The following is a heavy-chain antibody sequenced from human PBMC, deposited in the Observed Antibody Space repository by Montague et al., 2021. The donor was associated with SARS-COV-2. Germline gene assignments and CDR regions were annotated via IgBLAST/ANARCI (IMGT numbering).Heavy chain of an antibody. D-gene: IGHD3-16*01. CDR2: IFYTGST. Sequence: SETLSLTCSVSGGSTSNYYWTWIRQSPGKGLQWIGYIFYTGSTKFNPSLTSRVSMSLDTSKNHFSLRLSAVTAADTARYYCARAQNICFIANYVNYFDLWGLGALVTVSS. CDR1: GGSTSNYY. CDR3: ARAQNICFIANYVNYFDL. J-gene: IGHJ4*02. V-gene: IGHV4-59*01.